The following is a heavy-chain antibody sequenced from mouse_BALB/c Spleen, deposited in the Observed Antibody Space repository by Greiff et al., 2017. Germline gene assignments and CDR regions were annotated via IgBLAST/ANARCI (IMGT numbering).Heavy chain of an antibody. CDR3: ARSDGYYDAMDY. CDR2: ISSGGST. V-gene: IGHV5-6-5*01. D-gene: IGHD2-3*01. J-gene: IGHJ4*01. CDR1: GFTFSSYA. Sequence: EVMLVESGGGLVKPGGSLKLSCAASGFTFSSYAMSWVRQTPEKRLEWVASISSGGSTYYPDSVKGRFTISRDNARNILYLQMSSLRSEDTAMYYCARSDGYYDAMDYWGQGTSVTVSS.